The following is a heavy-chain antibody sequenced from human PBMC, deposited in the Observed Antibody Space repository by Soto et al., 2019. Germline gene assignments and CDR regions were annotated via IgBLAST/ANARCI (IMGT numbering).Heavy chain of an antibody. Sequence: GGSLRLSCAASGFTFSSYAMHWVRQAPGKRLEWVAVISHDGSNKYYADSVKGRFTISRDNSKNTLYLQMNSLRAEDTAVYYCASIAGAAPQEPAFDICGQRTMVTVSS. CDR2: ISHDGSNK. CDR1: GFTFSSYA. V-gene: IGHV3-30-3*01. D-gene: IGHD6-13*01. CDR3: ASIAGAAPQEPAFDI. J-gene: IGHJ3*02.